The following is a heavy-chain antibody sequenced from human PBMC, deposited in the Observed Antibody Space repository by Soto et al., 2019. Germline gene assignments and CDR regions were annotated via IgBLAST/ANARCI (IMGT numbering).Heavy chain of an antibody. CDR1: GGSISSGGYY. D-gene: IGHD4-4*01. CDR3: ASSNPYSFDY. J-gene: IGHJ4*02. Sequence: QVQLQESGPGLVKPSQTLSLTCTVSGGSISSGGYYWSWIRQHPGKGLEWIGYIYHSGGTYYNPSRKSRVTVPVDTSKNQFSLKRSSVTAADTAVYYCASSNPYSFDYWGQGTLVTVSS. CDR2: IYHSGGT. V-gene: IGHV4-31*03.